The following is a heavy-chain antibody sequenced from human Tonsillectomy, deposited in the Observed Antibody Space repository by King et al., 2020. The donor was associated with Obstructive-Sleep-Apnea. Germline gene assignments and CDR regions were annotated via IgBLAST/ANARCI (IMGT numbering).Heavy chain of an antibody. CDR3: ARGSGAAAVTWFDP. Sequence: VQLQQWGAGLLKPSETLSLTCAVFGGSFSDYYWSWIRQPPGKGLEWIGEINHSGSTNYNPSLKRRVTISVDTSKNQFSLKLNSVTAADTAVYYCARGSGAAAVTWFDPWGQGTLVTVPS. CDR2: INHSGST. CDR1: GGSFSDYY. J-gene: IGHJ5*02. D-gene: IGHD6-13*01. V-gene: IGHV4-34*01.